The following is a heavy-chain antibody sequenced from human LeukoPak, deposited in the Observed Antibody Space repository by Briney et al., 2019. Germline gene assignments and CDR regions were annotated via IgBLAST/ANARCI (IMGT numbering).Heavy chain of an antibody. D-gene: IGHD4-11*01. V-gene: IGHV4-31*03. J-gene: IGHJ4*02. CDR1: GGSINSGAYY. CDR2: IYYSGSP. Sequence: PSQTLSLTCTVSGGSINSGAYYWTWIRQDPGKGLEWIGHIYYSGSPYYNPSLKSRVSMSVDTSKNQFSLKLSSVIAADTAVYYCARGRSTVKYWGQGTLVTVSS. CDR3: ARGRSTVKY.